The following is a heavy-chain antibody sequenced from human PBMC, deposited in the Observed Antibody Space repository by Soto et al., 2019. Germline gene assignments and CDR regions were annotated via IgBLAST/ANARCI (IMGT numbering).Heavy chain of an antibody. D-gene: IGHD2-2*01. CDR3: ARDPVQAGYCSSTSCYGEGWFDP. CDR2: ISSSSSYI. CDR1: GFTFSSYS. Sequence: GGSLRLSCAASGFTFSSYSMNWVRQAPGKGLEWVSSISSSSSYIYYADSVKGRFTISRDNAKNSLYLQMNSLRAEDTAVYYCARDPVQAGYCSSTSCYGEGWFDPWGQGTLVTVSS. J-gene: IGHJ5*02. V-gene: IGHV3-21*01.